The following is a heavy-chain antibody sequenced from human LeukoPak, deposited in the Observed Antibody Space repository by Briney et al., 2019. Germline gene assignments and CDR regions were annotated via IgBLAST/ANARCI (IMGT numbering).Heavy chain of an antibody. J-gene: IGHJ4*02. Sequence: GGSLRLSCAASGFTFSDHYMDWVRQAPGKGLQWVSFISSSRNTIYYADSVKGRFTISRDNAENSLYLQMNSLRAEDTAVYYCARGFPTTVTTGEYWGQGTLVTVSS. V-gene: IGHV3-11*04. CDR2: ISSSRNTI. CDR1: GFTFSDHY. CDR3: ARGFPTTVTTGEY. D-gene: IGHD4-17*01.